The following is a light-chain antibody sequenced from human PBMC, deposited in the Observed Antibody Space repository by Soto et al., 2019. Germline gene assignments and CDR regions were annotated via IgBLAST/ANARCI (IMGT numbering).Light chain of an antibody. Sequence: IVFTQAPGTLSLSPWERATLSCRASQSVSSSYLAWYQQKPGQAPRFLIYGTSSRATGIPDRFSGSGSGTDFSLTISRREPADVAGYYCHQYGSSPTTLGQGTKVDI. CDR3: HQYGSSPTT. V-gene: IGKV3-20*01. CDR1: QSVSSSY. CDR2: GTS. J-gene: IGKJ1*01.